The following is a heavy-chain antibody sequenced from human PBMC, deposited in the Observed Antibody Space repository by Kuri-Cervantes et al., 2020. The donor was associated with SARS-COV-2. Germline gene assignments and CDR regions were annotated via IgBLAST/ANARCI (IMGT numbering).Heavy chain of an antibody. J-gene: IGHJ4*02. CDR3: ARVVRGVIIEGDY. D-gene: IGHD3-10*01. CDR1: GVTLSTFG. CDR2: ISCDGNDK. V-gene: IGHV3-30*03. Sequence: GGSLRLSCTASGVTLSTFGMHWVRQATGKGLEWVAVISCDGNDKYYVDSVKGRFTISRDNSKNTLYLQMNSLRAEDTAVYYCARVVRGVIIEGDYWGQGTLVTVSS.